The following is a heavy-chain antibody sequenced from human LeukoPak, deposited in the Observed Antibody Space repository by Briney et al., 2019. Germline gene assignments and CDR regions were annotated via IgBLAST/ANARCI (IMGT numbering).Heavy chain of an antibody. CDR2: INPSGGGT. V-gene: IGHV1-46*01. CDR1: GYSFSSYY. D-gene: IGHD2-15*01. CDR3: ARGEYCTAGTCPPGLS. J-gene: IGHJ4*02. Sequence: GASVKVSCKASGYSFSSYYMHWVRQAPGQGLDWVGIINPSGGGTSYAEKFQGRVTMTRDTSTSTVYMELSSLRSEDTALYYCARGEYCTAGTCPPGLSWGQGTLVTVSS.